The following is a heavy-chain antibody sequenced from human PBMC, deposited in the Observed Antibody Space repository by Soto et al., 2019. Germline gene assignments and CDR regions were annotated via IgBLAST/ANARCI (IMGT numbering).Heavy chain of an antibody. J-gene: IGHJ1*01. V-gene: IGHV4-30-2*01. D-gene: IGHD4-17*01. Sequence: SETQSLTCAVSGGSISRSGYSWNWIRQPPGKGLEWIGYIYHGGSTYYNPSLKSRVTISVDRSKNQFSLKLSSVTAADTAVYYCARGNGDYGEYFQHWGQGTLVTVSS. CDR2: IYHGGST. CDR1: GGSISRSGYS. CDR3: ARGNGDYGEYFQH.